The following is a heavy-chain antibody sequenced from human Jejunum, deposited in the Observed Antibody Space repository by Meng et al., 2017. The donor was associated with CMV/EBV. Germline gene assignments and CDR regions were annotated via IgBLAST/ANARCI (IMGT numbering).Heavy chain of an antibody. CDR2: LYSSGIT. V-gene: IGHV3-66*01. J-gene: IGHJ4*02. Sequence: GKLVGSGGDLVQPGESLRLSCAASGLTVSSNYMSWLRQAPGKGLEWVSILYSSGITYYADSVKGRFTISRDNSKNTLYFQMNTLRAEDTAVYYCARWSGTYYDYWGQGTLVTVSS. CDR3: ARWSGTYYDY. D-gene: IGHD1-26*01. CDR1: GLTVSSNY.